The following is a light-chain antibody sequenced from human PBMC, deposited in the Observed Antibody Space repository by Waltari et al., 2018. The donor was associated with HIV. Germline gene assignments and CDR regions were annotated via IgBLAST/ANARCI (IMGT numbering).Light chain of an antibody. Sequence: QSALTQPASVSGSPGQSITISCDVDDYKYVSWYQHHPGKAPKVIIYDVTNRPSGLSYRFSGSKSGNTATLTIAGLQPEDDADYFCASYITSATPVFGGGTKLTVL. CDR2: DVT. CDR3: ASYITSATPV. CDR1: DVDDYKY. J-gene: IGLJ2*01. V-gene: IGLV2-14*01.